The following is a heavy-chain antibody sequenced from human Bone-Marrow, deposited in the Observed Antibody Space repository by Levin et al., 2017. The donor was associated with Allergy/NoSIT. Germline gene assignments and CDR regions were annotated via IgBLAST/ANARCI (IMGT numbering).Heavy chain of an antibody. D-gene: IGHD6-13*01. V-gene: IGHV3-53*01. CDR2: IYSDGGT. CDR1: DFTVNNNY. CDR3: PSLTAAGIFDH. Sequence: PGGSLRLSCAASDFTVNNNYMGWVRQAPGMGLEWVSTIYSDGGTYYADSVRGRFTVSRDNSENTLHLHMNSLRPEDTARNHLPSLTAAGIFDHWGPGTLVTVSS. J-gene: IGHJ4*02.